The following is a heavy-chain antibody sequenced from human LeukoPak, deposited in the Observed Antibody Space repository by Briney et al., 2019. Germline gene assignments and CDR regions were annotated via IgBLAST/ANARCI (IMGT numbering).Heavy chain of an antibody. Sequence: PGGSLRLSCAASGFTFTSYSMNWVRQAPGKGLEWVSTISGGGGSTYYADSVKGRFTISRDSSKNTLYLQVSSLRAEDTAVYYCAKGGKWDVTPFDYWGQGTLVTVSS. CDR1: GFTFTSYS. V-gene: IGHV3-23*01. D-gene: IGHD1-26*01. CDR2: ISGGGGST. J-gene: IGHJ4*02. CDR3: AKGGKWDVTPFDY.